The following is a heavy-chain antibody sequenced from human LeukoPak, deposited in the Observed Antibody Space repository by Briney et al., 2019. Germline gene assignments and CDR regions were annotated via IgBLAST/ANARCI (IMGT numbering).Heavy chain of an antibody. D-gene: IGHD1-14*01. CDR1: GFTFSDDY. CDR3: ARARKGYYFDH. V-gene: IGHV3-11*04. CDR2: ITNTGSAT. J-gene: IGHJ4*02. Sequence: GGSLRLSCAASGFTFSDDYMIWIRQAPGKGLEWVSYITNTGSATYYTDPVKGRFTISRDNAENSLFLQMNSLRADDTAVYYCARARKGYYFDHWGQGTLVTVSS.